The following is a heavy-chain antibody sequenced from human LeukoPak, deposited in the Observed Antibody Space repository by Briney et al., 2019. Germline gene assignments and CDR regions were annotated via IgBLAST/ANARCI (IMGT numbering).Heavy chain of an antibody. CDR1: GYTFTGYY. J-gene: IGHJ4*02. D-gene: IGHD2-15*01. CDR2: INPNSGGT. Sequence: GSVKVSCKASGYTFTGYYMHWVRQAPGQGLELMGWINPNSGGTSYAQKFQGRVTMTRDTSISTAYMELSRLRSDDTAVYYCARDFEGYCSGRSCYKDGYYFDYWGQGTLLTVSS. V-gene: IGHV1-2*02. CDR3: ARDFEGYCSGRSCYKDGYYFDY.